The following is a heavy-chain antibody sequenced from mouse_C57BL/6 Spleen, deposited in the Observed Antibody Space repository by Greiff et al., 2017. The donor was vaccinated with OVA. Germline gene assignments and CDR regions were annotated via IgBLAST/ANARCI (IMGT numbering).Heavy chain of an antibody. CDR1: GYTFTDYY. D-gene: IGHD1-1*01. Sequence: VQLQQSGPELVKPGASVKISCKASGYTFTDYYMNWVKQSHGKSLEWIGDINPNNGGTSYNQKFKGKATLTVDKSSSTAYMELRSLTSEDSAVYYCARTGSSSGAMDYWGQGTSVTVSS. V-gene: IGHV1-26*01. CDR2: INPNNGGT. CDR3: ARTGSSSGAMDY. J-gene: IGHJ4*01.